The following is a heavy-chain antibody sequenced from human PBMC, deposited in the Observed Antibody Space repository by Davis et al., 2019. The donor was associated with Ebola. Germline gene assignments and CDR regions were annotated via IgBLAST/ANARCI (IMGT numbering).Heavy chain of an antibody. CDR2: ISGSGSSA. D-gene: IGHD6-19*01. J-gene: IGHJ4*02. CDR1: GFTFGNYA. CDR3: AKGLGASDWYAFDY. Sequence: GESLKISCAASGFTFGNYAMNWVRQAPGKGLEWVSSISGSGSSAHYADSVKGRFTISRDNSKNTLYLQMNSLRADDTAVYYCAKGLGASDWYAFDYWGQRALVTVSS. V-gene: IGHV3-23*01.